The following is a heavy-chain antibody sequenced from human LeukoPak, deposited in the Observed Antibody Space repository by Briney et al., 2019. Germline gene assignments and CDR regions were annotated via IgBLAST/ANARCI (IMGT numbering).Heavy chain of an antibody. CDR2: ISSSGSTI. J-gene: IGHJ5*02. V-gene: IGHV3-11*04. Sequence: GGSLRLSCAASGFTFSDYYMSWIRQAPGKGLEWVSYISSSGSTIYYADSVKGRFTISRDNAKNSLYLQMNSLRAEDTAVYYCASPYRIAWSGYSGFDPWGQGTLVTVSS. CDR1: GFTFSDYY. D-gene: IGHD3-3*01. CDR3: ASPYRIAWSGYSGFDP.